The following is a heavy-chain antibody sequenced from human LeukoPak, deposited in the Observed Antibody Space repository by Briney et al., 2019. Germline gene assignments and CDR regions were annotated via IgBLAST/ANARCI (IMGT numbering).Heavy chain of an antibody. V-gene: IGHV4-59*08. CDR3: ARLLRQTSVGPDLYYFDY. J-gene: IGHJ4*02. CDR1: GDSITNYY. D-gene: IGHD2-2*02. Sequence: PSETLSLTCTVSGDSITNYYWSWIRQPPGKALECIGYIYSSGTTNYNPSLKSRVTLSIDTSKNQFSLKLSSVTAADTAVYYCARLLRQTSVGPDLYYFDYWGQGTLVTVSS. CDR2: IYSSGTT.